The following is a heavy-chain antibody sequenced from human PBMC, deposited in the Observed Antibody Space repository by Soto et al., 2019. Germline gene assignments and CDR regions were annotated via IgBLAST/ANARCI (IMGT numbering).Heavy chain of an antibody. CDR1: GDSISSRSYY. CDR3: ARGLVGATDNWFDP. V-gene: IGHV4-39*07. Sequence: PSETLSLTCTVTGDSISSRSYYWGWSRQPPGKGLEWIGSIYYSGSTYNNPSLRSRVSMSVDTSKDQFSLKLNSVTAADTAVYYCARGLVGATDNWFDPWGQGTLVTVSS. CDR2: IYYSGST. J-gene: IGHJ5*02. D-gene: IGHD1-26*01.